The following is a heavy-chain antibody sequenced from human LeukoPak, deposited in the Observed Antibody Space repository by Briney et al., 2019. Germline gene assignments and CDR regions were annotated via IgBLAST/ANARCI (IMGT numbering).Heavy chain of an antibody. CDR3: ARVSRLTTMIVVVLDAFDI. CDR2: INPNSGGT. V-gene: IGHV1-2*02. Sequence: ASVKVSCKASGYTFTGYYMHWVRQAPGQGLEWMGWINPNSGGTNYAQKFQGRVTMTRDTSISTAYMELSRLRSDDTAVYYCARVSRLTTMIVVVLDAFDIWGQGTMVTVSS. D-gene: IGHD3-22*01. CDR1: GYTFTGYY. J-gene: IGHJ3*02.